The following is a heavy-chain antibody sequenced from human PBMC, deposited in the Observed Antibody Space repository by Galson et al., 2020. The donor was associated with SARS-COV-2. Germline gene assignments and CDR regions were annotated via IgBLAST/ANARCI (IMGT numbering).Heavy chain of an antibody. CDR1: GFTFSRYA. D-gene: IGHD4-17*01. J-gene: IGHJ4*02. CDR2: VTAGGSIT. V-gene: IGHV3-23*01. CDR3: AKDQGNDYGDQLDY. Sequence: GGSLRLSCAGSGFTFSRYAMSWVRQVPGKGLEWVSSVTAGGSITYHADTVKGRFTISRDNSKNTLYLQMNSLRVEDTALYHCAKDQGNDYGDQLDYWGQGTLVSVSS.